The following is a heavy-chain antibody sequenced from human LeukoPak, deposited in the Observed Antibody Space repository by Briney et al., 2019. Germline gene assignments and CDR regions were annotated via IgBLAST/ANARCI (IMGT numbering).Heavy chain of an antibody. CDR2: IKSKIDGGTT. CDR3: TTVYYDTRGVDY. V-gene: IGHV3-15*01. Sequence: GGALRLSCADSGFTFSNAWMRWVRQAPGKGLEWDGRIKSKIDGGTTDYAAPVKGRFTISRDDSKNTMYLQMNSLKTEDTAVYYCTTVYYDTRGVDYWGQGTLVTVSS. J-gene: IGHJ4*02. CDR1: GFTFSNAW. D-gene: IGHD3-22*01.